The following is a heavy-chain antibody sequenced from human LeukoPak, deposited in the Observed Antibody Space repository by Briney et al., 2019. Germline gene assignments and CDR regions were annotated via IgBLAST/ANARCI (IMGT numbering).Heavy chain of an antibody. CDR1: GFTFSTCA. Sequence: GGSLTLSCAASGFTFSTCAMSWLRQAPGKGREWVSTISSGGRSTDYADSVRGHFTISRDNSKNTLYLQMNSLRAEDTAVYYCARERYFDYWGQGTLVTVSS. J-gene: IGHJ4*02. CDR3: ARERYFDY. CDR2: ISSGGRST. V-gene: IGHV3-23*01.